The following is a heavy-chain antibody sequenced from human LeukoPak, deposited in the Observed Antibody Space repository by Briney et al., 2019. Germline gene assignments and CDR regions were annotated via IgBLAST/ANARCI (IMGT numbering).Heavy chain of an antibody. CDR2: IRYDGSNK. CDR3: AKGAYYYGSGSYYLYYYYYYMDV. Sequence: GGSLRLSCAASGFTFSSYGMHWVRQAPGKGLEWVAFIRYDGSNKYYADSVKGRFTISRDNSKNTLYLQMNSLRAEDTAVYYCAKGAYYYGSGSYYLYYYYYYMDVWGKGTTVTVPS. CDR1: GFTFSSYG. V-gene: IGHV3-30*02. D-gene: IGHD3-10*01. J-gene: IGHJ6*03.